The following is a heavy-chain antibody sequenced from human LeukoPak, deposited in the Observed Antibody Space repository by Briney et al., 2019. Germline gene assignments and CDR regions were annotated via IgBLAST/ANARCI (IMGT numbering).Heavy chain of an antibody. V-gene: IGHV1-8*02. CDR1: GYTITSYD. CDR3: ARDFQQLVPFDY. CDR2: MNPNSGNT. Sequence: ASVKVSCKASGYTITSYDINWVRQATGQGLEWMGWMNPNSGNTGYAQKFQGRVTMTRDMSTSTVYMELSSLRSEDTAVYYCARDFQQLVPFDYWGQGTLVTVSS. J-gene: IGHJ4*02. D-gene: IGHD6-13*01.